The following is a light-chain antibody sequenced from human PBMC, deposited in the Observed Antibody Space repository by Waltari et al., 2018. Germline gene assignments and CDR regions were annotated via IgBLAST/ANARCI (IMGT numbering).Light chain of an antibody. Sequence: IVLTQTPLSLSVTPGQPASISCKSSQSLVHTDGKTYLYWYLQKAGQPPQLLIHEVSDRFTGVQPRFSGSGSGTDFTLKISRVEAEDVGIYYCMQSIQLPLFTFGPGTKVEIK. CDR1: QSLVHTDGKTY. CDR3: MQSIQLPLFT. CDR2: EVS. V-gene: IGKV2D-29*01. J-gene: IGKJ3*01.